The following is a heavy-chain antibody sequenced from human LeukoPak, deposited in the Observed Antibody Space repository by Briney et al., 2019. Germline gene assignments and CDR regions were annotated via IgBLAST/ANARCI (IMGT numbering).Heavy chain of an antibody. D-gene: IGHD6-13*01. CDR2: INHSGST. CDR3: ASFGIAAAGTDY. V-gene: IGHV4-39*07. J-gene: IGHJ4*02. Sequence: SSETLSLTCTVSGGSISSSSYYWGWIRQPPGKGLEWIGEINHSGSTNYNPSLKSRVTISVDSSKNQFSLKLSSVTAADTAVYYCASFGIAAAGTDYWGQGTLVTVSS. CDR1: GGSISSSSYY.